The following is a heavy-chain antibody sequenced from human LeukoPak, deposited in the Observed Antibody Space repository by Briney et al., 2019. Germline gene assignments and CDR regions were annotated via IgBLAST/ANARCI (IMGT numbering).Heavy chain of an antibody. CDR3: ARLSSFRVDY. CDR2: IYPSGST. J-gene: IGHJ4*02. Sequence: KSSETLSLSCSVSGDSISSGSFYWSWIRQPAGRGLEWIGRIYPSGSTNYNPSLKSRVTISVDTSKNQFSLKLSSVTAADTAVYYCARLSSFRVDYWGQGTLVTVSS. V-gene: IGHV4-61*02. CDR1: GDSISSGSFY.